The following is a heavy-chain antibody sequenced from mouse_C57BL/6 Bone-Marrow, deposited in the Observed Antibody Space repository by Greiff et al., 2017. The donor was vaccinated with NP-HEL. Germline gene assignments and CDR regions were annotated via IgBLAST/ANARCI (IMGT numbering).Heavy chain of an antibody. CDR2: IHPNSGST. CDR1: GYTFTSYW. J-gene: IGHJ2*01. CDR3: ARPKIVYSNYLFDY. Sequence: QVQLQQPGAELVKPGASVKLSCKASGYTFTSYWMHWVKQRPGQGLEWIGMIHPNSGSTNYNEKFKSKATLTVDKSSSTAYMQLSSLTSEDSAVYYCARPKIVYSNYLFDYWGQGTTLTVSS. V-gene: IGHV1-64*01. D-gene: IGHD2-5*01.